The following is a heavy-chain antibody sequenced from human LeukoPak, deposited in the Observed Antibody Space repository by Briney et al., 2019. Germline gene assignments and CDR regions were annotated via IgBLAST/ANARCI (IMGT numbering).Heavy chain of an antibody. CDR3: AREYYYGMDV. CDR1: GFTFSSNW. Sequence: GGSLRLSCAASGFTFSSNWTHWVRQAAGKGLVWVSRMNSDGSSIRYADSVKGRFTISRDNAKNTLYLQMNSLRAEDTAAYYCAREYYYGMDVWGQGTTVTVSS. J-gene: IGHJ6*02. CDR2: MNSDGSSI. V-gene: IGHV3-74*01.